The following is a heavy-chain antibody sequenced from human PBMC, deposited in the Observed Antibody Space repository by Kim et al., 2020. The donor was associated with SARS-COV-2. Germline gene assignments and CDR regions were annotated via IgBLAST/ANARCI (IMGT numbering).Heavy chain of an antibody. CDR3: ARIPFDSSGYYPPERFDP. V-gene: IGHV4-39*01. D-gene: IGHD3-22*01. J-gene: IGHJ5*02. CDR1: GGSISSSSYY. CDR2: IYYSGST. Sequence: LETLSLTCTVSGGSISSSSYYWGWIRQPPGKGLEWIGSIYYSGSTYYNPSLKSRVTISVDTSKNQFSLKLSSVTAADTAVYYCARIPFDSSGYYPPERFDPWGQGTLVTVSS.